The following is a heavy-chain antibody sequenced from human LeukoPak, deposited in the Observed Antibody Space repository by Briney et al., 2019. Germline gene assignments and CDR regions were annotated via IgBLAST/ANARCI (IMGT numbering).Heavy chain of an antibody. CDR3: ARASQTLVAGLGFDY. V-gene: IGHV3-30*03. D-gene: IGHD6-19*01. Sequence: GGSLRLSCAASGFTFSSYGMHWVRQAPGKGLEWVAVISYDGSNKYYADSVKGRFTISRDNSKNTLYLQMNSLRAEDTAVYYCARASQTLVAGLGFDYWGQGTLVTVSS. J-gene: IGHJ4*02. CDR2: ISYDGSNK. CDR1: GFTFSSYG.